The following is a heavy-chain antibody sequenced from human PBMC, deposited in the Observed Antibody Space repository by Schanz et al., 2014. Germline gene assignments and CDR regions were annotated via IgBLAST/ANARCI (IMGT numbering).Heavy chain of an antibody. V-gene: IGHV3-9*01. Sequence: EVQLVESGGGLVQPGRSLRLSCAASGFTFDDHAMHWVRQVPGKGLEWVSGISWNSGNIAYADSVKGRFTISRDNAKSSLYLQMNSLRPEDTALYYCAKVQTHTLSGGNSCFDYWGQGTLVTVSS. D-gene: IGHD2-21*02. CDR1: GFTFDDHA. J-gene: IGHJ4*02. CDR3: AKVQTHTLSGGNSCFDY. CDR2: ISWNSGNI.